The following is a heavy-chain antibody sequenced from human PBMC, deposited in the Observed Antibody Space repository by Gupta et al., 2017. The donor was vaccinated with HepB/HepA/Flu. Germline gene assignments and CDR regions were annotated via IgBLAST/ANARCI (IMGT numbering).Heavy chain of an antibody. D-gene: IGHD2-8*01. Sequence: EVQLVESGGGLVQPGGSLRLSSAASGFTFSNYGIHWVRQAPGKALEYFSAISISGRTAYYADSVKGRFTISRDNSKNKVDLQMEYRRREDTAVYYCARNPGVNGTYFDYWGQGVLVTVS. CDR1: GFTFSNYG. J-gene: IGHJ4*02. CDR3: ARNPGVNGTYFDY. V-gene: IGHV3-64*07. CDR2: ISISGRTA.